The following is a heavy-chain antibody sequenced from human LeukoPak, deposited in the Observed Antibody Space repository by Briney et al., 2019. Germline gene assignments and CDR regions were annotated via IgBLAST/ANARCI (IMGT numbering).Heavy chain of an antibody. V-gene: IGHV4-39*01. Sequence: SETLSLTCTVSAGSISSSSYYWGWIRQPPGKGLEWIGSIYYSGSTYYNPSLKSRVTISVDTSKNQFSLKLSSVTAADTAVYYCARRCSSTSCYDYFDYWGQGTLVTVSS. D-gene: IGHD2-2*01. J-gene: IGHJ4*02. CDR2: IYYSGST. CDR3: ARRCSSTSCYDYFDY. CDR1: AGSISSSSYY.